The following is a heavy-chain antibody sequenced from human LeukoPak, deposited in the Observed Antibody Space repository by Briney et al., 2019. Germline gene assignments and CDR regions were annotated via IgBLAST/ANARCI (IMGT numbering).Heavy chain of an antibody. CDR2: IYSGGST. Sequence: GGSLRLSCAASGFTVSSNYMSWVRQAPGKGLEWVSVIYSGGSTYYADSVKGRFTISRVNSKNTLYLQMNSLRAEDTAVYYCARAPAYSSSWYMDYWGQGTLVTVSS. D-gene: IGHD6-13*01. CDR3: ARAPAYSSSWYMDY. J-gene: IGHJ4*02. V-gene: IGHV3-66*01. CDR1: GFTVSSNY.